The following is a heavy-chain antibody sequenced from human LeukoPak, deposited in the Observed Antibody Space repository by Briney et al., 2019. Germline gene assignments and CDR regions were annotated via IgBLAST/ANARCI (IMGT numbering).Heavy chain of an antibody. V-gene: IGHV1-58*02. Sequence: ASVKVSCKASGFTFTSSAMQWVRQARGQRLEWIGWIVVGSGNTNYAQKFQERVTITRDMSTSTAYMELGSLRSEDTAVYYCAALDGSYYPKSAYWGQGTLVTVSS. CDR1: GFTFTSSA. CDR2: IVVGSGNT. J-gene: IGHJ4*02. CDR3: AALDGSYYPKSAY. D-gene: IGHD1-26*01.